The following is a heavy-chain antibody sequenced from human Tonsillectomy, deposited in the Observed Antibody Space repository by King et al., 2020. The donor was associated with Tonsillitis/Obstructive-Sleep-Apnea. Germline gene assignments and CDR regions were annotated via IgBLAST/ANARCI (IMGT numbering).Heavy chain of an antibody. Sequence: VQLVESGGGLVKPGGSLRLSCSASGFTFSSYAMHYVRQAPGKGLEYVSSISSNGGSTYSADSVKGRFTISRDNSKNTVFLQMSSLRAEDTAVYYCVKGAKGDYDRARDAFDIWGQGTMVTVSS. CDR3: VKGAKGDYDRARDAFDI. CDR2: ISSNGGST. CDR1: GFTFSSYA. V-gene: IGHV3-64D*06. D-gene: IGHD3-22*01. J-gene: IGHJ3*02.